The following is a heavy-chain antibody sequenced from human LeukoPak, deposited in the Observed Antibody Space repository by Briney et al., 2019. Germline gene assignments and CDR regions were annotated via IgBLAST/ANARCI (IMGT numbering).Heavy chain of an antibody. Sequence: GASVKVSCKASGGSFSSYVISWVRQAPGQGLEWMGGIIPMFRTANYAQKFQGRVTVTADESTSTAYMELSSLRSEDTAVYYCAREPLDSGGNAFDYWGQGTLVTVSS. V-gene: IGHV1-69*13. CDR2: IIPMFRTA. D-gene: IGHD4-23*01. CDR3: AREPLDSGGNAFDY. J-gene: IGHJ4*02. CDR1: GGSFSSYV.